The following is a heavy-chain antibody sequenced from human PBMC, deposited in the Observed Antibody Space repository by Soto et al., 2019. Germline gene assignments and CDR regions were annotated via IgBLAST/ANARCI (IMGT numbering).Heavy chain of an antibody. CDR1: GGSISSGDYY. D-gene: IGHD6-13*01. CDR3: ARASSWGFYYYYYGMDV. CDR2: IYYSGST. V-gene: IGHV4-30-4*01. Sequence: SETLSLTCTVSGGSISSGDYYWSWIRQPPGKGLEWIGYIYYSGSTYYNPSLKSRVTISVDRSKNQFSLKLSSVTAADTAVYYCARASSWGFYYYYYGMDVWGQGTTVTVSS. J-gene: IGHJ6*02.